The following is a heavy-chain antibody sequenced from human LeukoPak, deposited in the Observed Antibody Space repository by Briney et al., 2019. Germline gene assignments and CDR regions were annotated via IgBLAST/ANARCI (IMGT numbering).Heavy chain of an antibody. CDR1: GGSISSYY. D-gene: IGHD7-27*01. J-gene: IGHJ4*02. CDR3: ARDKANWGSPYYFDS. V-gene: IGHV4-59*01. Sequence: PSETLSLTCTVSGGSISSYYWSWIRQPPGKGLEWIGYIYYSGSTNYNPSLKSRVSISVDTSKNQFSLKMSSVTAADTAVYYCARDKANWGSPYYFDSWGQGTLVTVSS. CDR2: IYYSGST.